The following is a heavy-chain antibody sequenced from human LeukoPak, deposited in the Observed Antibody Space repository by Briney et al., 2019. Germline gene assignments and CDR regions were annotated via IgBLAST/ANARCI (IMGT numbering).Heavy chain of an antibody. D-gene: IGHD2-2*01. CDR3: ARLGLQVWAAAMLVGRWFDP. Sequence: SETLSLTCAVYGGSFSGYYWSWIRQPPGKGLEWIGEINHSGSTKYNPSLKSRVSISIDTSKNQFSLKLSSVTAADTAVYYCARLGLQVWAAAMLVGRWFDPWGQGTLVTVSS. CDR2: INHSGST. V-gene: IGHV4-34*01. J-gene: IGHJ5*02. CDR1: GGSFSGYY.